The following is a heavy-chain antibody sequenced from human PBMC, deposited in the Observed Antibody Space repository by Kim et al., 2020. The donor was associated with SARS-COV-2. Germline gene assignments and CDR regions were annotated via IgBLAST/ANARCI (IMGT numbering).Heavy chain of an antibody. CDR3: ARDSRFGDSPYYYYYYGMDV. Sequence: GGSLRLSCAASGFTFSSYWMSWVRQAPGKGLEWVANIKQDGSEKYYVDSVKGRFTISRDNAKNSLYLQMNSLRAEDTAVYYCARDSRFGDSPYYYYYYGMDVWGQGTTVTVSS. D-gene: IGHD2-21*02. V-gene: IGHV3-7*01. CDR2: IKQDGSEK. CDR1: GFTFSSYW. J-gene: IGHJ6*02.